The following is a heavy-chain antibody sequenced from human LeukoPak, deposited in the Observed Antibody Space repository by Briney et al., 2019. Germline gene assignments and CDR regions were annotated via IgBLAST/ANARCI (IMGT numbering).Heavy chain of an antibody. D-gene: IGHD6-13*01. CDR3: ARGYSSSWYVVYFDY. V-gene: IGHV3-30*02. CDR1: GFTFSSYG. CDR2: IRYDGSNK. J-gene: IGHJ4*02. Sequence: GGSLRLSCAASGFTFSSYGMHWVRQAPGKGLEWVAFIRYDGSNKYYADSVKGRFTISRDNAKNSLYLQMNSLRAEDTAVYYCARGYSSSWYVVYFDYWGQGTLVTVSS.